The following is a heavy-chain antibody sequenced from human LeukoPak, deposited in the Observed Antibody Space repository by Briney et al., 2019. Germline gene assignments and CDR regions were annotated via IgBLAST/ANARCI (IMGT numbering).Heavy chain of an antibody. V-gene: IGHV5-51*01. CDR3: ASTHYGSSGYYFDY. CDR1: GYRFTNIW. J-gene: IGHJ4*02. D-gene: IGHD3-22*01. CDR2: IYSGDSYT. Sequence: GESLKISCKGSGYRFTNIWIGWVRQMPGKGLEWMGIIYSGDSYTRYSPSFQGKVTISADKSISTAYLQWSSLKASDPAMYYCASTHYGSSGYYFDYWGQGTLVTVSS.